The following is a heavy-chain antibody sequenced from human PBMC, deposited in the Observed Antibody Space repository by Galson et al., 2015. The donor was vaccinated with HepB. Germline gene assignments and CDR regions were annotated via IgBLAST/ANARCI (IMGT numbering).Heavy chain of an antibody. CDR3: AKDVIVGATLVTYYFDY. V-gene: IGHV3-23*01. J-gene: IGHJ4*02. D-gene: IGHD1-26*01. CDR2: ISGSGGST. CDR1: GFTFSSYA. Sequence: SLRLSCAASGFTFSSYAMSWVRQAPGKGLEWVSAISGSGGSTYYADSVKGRFTISRDNSKNTLYLQMNSLRAEDTAVYYCAKDVIVGATLVTYYFDYWGQGTLVTVSS.